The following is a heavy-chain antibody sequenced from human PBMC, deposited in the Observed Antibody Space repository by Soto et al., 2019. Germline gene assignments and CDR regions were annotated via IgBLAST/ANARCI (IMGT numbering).Heavy chain of an antibody. CDR2: IDPSDSYT. CDR1: GYNFTAFW. J-gene: IGHJ5*01. CDR3: ARVHKNWFDS. V-gene: IGHV5-10-1*01. Sequence: GESLKISCKASGYNFTAFWIHWVRQTPGKGLEWLGKIDPSDSYTNYSPSFEGHVTISTDKSTTTAFLQWSSLRASDTALYYCARVHKNWFDSWAQGTMVTVSS.